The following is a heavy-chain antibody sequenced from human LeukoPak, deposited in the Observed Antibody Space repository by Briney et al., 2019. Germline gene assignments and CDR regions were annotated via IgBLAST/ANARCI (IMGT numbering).Heavy chain of an antibody. CDR1: GGSISSSSYY. V-gene: IGHV4-39*07. Sequence: PSETLSITCTVSGGSISSSSYYWGWIRQPPGKGLEWIGSIYYSGSTYYNPSLKSRVTISVDTSKNQFSLKLSSVTAADTAVYYCARDFIAAAGMWFDPWGQGTLVTVSS. J-gene: IGHJ5*02. D-gene: IGHD6-13*01. CDR3: ARDFIAAAGMWFDP. CDR2: IYYSGST.